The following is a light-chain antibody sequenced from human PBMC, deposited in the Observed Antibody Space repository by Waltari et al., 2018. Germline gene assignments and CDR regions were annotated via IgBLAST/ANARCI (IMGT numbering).Light chain of an antibody. J-gene: IGKJ1*01. CDR1: QSISSN. CDR2: GAS. CDR3: QQYHDWPPWT. Sequence: EIVMTQSPATLSVSPGDGATLSCRASQSISSNLAWYQQKPGQAPRRLIYGASTRATGIPARFSGGGSGAEYTLTIRSLQSDDVAVYYCQQYHDWPPWTFGQGTRVEIK. V-gene: IGKV3-15*01.